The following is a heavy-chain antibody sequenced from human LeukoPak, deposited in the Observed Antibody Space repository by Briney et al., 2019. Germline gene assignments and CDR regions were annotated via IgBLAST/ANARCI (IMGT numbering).Heavy chain of an antibody. J-gene: IGHJ4*02. Sequence: GSVKVSFKASGYTFTGYYIHWVRQAPGQGREWMGWINPNSGGTNYAQKFQGRVTMTRDPSISTVYMELSRLTSDDTAVYYCAREFYSGSYFYWGQGTLVPVSS. D-gene: IGHD1-26*01. CDR2: INPNSGGT. CDR1: GYTFTGYY. V-gene: IGHV1-2*02. CDR3: AREFYSGSYFY.